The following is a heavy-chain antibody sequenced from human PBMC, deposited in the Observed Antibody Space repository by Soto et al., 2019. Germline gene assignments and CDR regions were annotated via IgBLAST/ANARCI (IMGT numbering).Heavy chain of an antibody. Sequence: SETLSLTCSVSGGSITSDWWSWIRQPPGKGLEWIGYIYYSGSTYYNPSLKSRVTISVDTSKNQFSLKLSSVTAADTAVYYCARDPIWFGELLGHNYYYGMDVWGQGTTVTVSS. CDR1: GGSITSDW. D-gene: IGHD3-10*01. CDR3: ARDPIWFGELLGHNYYYGMDV. V-gene: IGHV4-59*12. J-gene: IGHJ6*02. CDR2: IYYSGST.